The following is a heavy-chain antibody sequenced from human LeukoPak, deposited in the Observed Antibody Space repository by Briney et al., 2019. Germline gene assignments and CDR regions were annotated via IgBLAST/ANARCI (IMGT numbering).Heavy chain of an antibody. Sequence: ASVKVSCKASGYTFTSYAMHWVRQAPGQRLEWMGWINAGNGNTKYSQKFQGRVTITRDTSASTAYMELSSLRSEDTAVYYCARDYYDSSGYYYVLNWFDPWGQGTLVTVSS. CDR1: GYTFTSYA. V-gene: IGHV1-3*01. CDR3: ARDYYDSSGYYYVLNWFDP. D-gene: IGHD3-22*01. J-gene: IGHJ5*02. CDR2: INAGNGNT.